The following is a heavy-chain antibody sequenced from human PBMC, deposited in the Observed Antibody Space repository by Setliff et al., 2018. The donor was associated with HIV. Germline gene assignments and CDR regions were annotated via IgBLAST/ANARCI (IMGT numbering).Heavy chain of an antibody. CDR3: ASSLNGDSEPWYFDL. CDR2: INPTGDIT. CDR1: GYTFSSNY. D-gene: IGHD4-17*01. V-gene: IGHV1-46*01. J-gene: IGHJ2*01. Sequence: ASVKVSCKASGYTFSSNYMHWVRQAPGQGLEWMGLINPTGDITFYPQKFQARVTMTRDTSASTVYLELRSLRSEDTAVYYCASSLNGDSEPWYFDLWGRGTLVTVSS.